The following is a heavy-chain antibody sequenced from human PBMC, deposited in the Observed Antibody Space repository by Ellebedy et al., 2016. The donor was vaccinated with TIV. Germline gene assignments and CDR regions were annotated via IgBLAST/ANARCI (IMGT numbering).Heavy chain of an antibody. V-gene: IGHV3-74*01. Sequence: GESLKISCGGSGFMFSDYWMLWVRQTPGKGLVCVSRINHDGSSTIYADSVKGRFTISRDNAKRTLYLQMSSLGVEDTAVYYCARGAEHTTSSGGFRWFDPWGHGNLVTVS. D-gene: IGHD6-6*01. CDR1: GFMFSDYW. J-gene: IGHJ5*02. CDR3: ARGAEHTTSSGGFRWFDP. CDR2: INHDGSST.